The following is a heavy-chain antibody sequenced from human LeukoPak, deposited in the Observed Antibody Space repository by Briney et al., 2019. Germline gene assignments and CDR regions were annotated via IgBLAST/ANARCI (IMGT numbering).Heavy chain of an antibody. CDR2: IIPIFGTA. D-gene: IGHD1-26*01. CDR1: GGTFSSYA. J-gene: IGHJ4*02. V-gene: IGHV1-69*13. CDR3: ARQGGSYYLLDY. Sequence: ASVKVSCKASGGTFSSYAISWVRQAPGQGLEWVGGIIPIFGTANYAQKLQGSVMITADDSTSTAYMELSSLSSEDTAVYYCARQGGSYYLLDYWGQGTLVTVSS.